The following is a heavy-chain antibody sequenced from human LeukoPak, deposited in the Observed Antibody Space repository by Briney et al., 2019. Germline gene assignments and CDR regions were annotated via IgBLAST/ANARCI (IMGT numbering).Heavy chain of an antibody. Sequence: ASVKVSCKVSGYTLTELSMHWVRQAPGKGLEWMGGFDPEDGETIYAQKFQGRVTMTEDTSTDTAYMELSSLRSEDTAVYYCATWRRGTRALHAFDIWGQGTMVTVSS. CDR1: GYTLTELS. CDR2: FDPEDGET. CDR3: ATWRRGTRALHAFDI. J-gene: IGHJ3*02. V-gene: IGHV1-24*01. D-gene: IGHD3-16*01.